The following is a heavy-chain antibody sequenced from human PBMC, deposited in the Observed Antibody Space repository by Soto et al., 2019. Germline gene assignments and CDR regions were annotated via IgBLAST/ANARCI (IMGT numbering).Heavy chain of an antibody. Sequence: XTLSLPSTVSGGSVSSSSYYWGWIRQPPGKGLEWIWSIYYSGSTYYNPSLKSRVTISVDTSKNQFSLKLRSVTASDTAVYYCARLGRTYGGYLGRWAQGTLVPVSS. D-gene: IGHD5-12*01. V-gene: IGHV4-39*01. CDR3: ARLGRTYGGYLGR. CDR2: IYYSGST. J-gene: IGHJ4*02. CDR1: GGSVSSSSYY.